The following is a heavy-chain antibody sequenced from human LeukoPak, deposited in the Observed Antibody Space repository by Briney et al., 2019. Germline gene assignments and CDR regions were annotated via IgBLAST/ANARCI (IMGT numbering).Heavy chain of an antibody. Sequence: PGGSLRLSCAASGFTFKLYWMHWVRQVPGKGPVWVACINDDGSDTVYADSVKGRFTISRDDAKNMLFLQMNSLRGEDTAVYHCVRGGPSTWFWGQGTLVTVSS. CDR2: INDDGSDT. J-gene: IGHJ4*02. D-gene: IGHD3-22*01. CDR3: VRGGPSTWF. V-gene: IGHV3-74*01. CDR1: GFTFKLYW.